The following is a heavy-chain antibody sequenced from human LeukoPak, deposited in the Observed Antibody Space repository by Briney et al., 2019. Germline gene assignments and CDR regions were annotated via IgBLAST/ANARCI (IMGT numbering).Heavy chain of an antibody. CDR2: ISGSGGST. D-gene: IGHD5-12*01. CDR1: GLTFSSYA. Sequence: GGSLRLSCAASGLTFSSYAMSWVRQAPGKGLEWVAAISGSGGSTYYADSVKGRCTISRDNSKNTLYLQMNSLRAEETAVYYCEKVRLGANAFDIWGQGTMVTVSS. CDR3: EKVRLGANAFDI. V-gene: IGHV3-23*01. J-gene: IGHJ3*02.